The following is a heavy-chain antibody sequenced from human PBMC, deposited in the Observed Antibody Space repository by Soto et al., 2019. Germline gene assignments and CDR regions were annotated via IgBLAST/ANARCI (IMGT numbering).Heavy chain of an antibody. Sequence: EVQLVESGGGLVQPGGSLRLSCAASGFTFSSYDMHWVRQATGKGLEWVLAIGTAGDTYSPVSVKGRFTISRENANHSWYLQMNSLSAEDTAVYYCARVTPLSPTPYRDYGSYYYYGMDVWGQGNTVTVSS. CDR2: IGTAGDT. CDR1: GFTFSSYD. J-gene: IGHJ6*02. V-gene: IGHV3-13*01. D-gene: IGHD4-17*01. CDR3: ARVTPLSPTPYRDYGSYYYYGMDV.